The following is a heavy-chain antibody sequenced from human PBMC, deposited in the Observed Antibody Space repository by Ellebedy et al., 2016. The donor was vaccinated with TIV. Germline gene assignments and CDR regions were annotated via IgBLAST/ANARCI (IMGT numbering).Heavy chain of an antibody. CDR1: GFTVSSYY. CDR2: IYSDGVRT. CDR3: ARAWWREDGYNSRAFDM. V-gene: IGHV3-66*01. Sequence: GGSLRLSCAASGFTVSSYYMSWVRQAPGKGLEWVSVIYSDGVRTFYADSVKGRFTISRDDYKNTMDLQLSSLRAEDTAVYYCARAWWREDGYNSRAFDMWGQGTMVTVAS. D-gene: IGHD5-24*01. J-gene: IGHJ3*02.